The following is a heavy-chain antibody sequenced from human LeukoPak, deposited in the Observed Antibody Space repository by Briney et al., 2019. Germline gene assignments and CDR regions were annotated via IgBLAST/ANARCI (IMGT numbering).Heavy chain of an antibody. D-gene: IGHD6-19*01. Sequence: GASVKVSCKAPGHTFSSYYMHWVRQAPGQGLEWMGIINPSGGSTSYAQKFQGRVTMTRDMSTSTVYMELSSLRSEDTAVYYCARAAAIAVAGTLGYWGQGTLVTVSS. CDR2: INPSGGST. CDR1: GHTFSSYY. J-gene: IGHJ4*02. CDR3: ARAAAIAVAGTLGY. V-gene: IGHV1-46*01.